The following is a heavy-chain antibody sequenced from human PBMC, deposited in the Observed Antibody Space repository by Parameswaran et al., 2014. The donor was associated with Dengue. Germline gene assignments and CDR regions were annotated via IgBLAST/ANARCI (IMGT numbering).Heavy chain of an antibody. CDR2: INPSGGST. CDR3: ARDIVVVPAAMVRGWKYYYYYGMDV. Sequence: WVRQAPGQGLEWMGIINPSGGSTSYAQKFQGRVTMTRDTSTSTVYMELSSLRSEDTAVYYCARDIVVVPAAMVRGWKYYYYYGMDVWGQGTTVTVSS. V-gene: IGHV1-46*01. D-gene: IGHD2-2*01. J-gene: IGHJ6*02.